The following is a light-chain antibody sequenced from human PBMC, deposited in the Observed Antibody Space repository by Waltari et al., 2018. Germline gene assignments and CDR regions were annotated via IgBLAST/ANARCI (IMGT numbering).Light chain of an antibody. V-gene: IGLV4-69*01. Sequence: QLVLTQSPSASASLGASVKLTCTLSSGHSSYAIAWHQQQPEKGPRYLMKLNSDGSHSKGDGIPDRFSGSSSGAERYLTISSRQSEDEADYYCQTWGTGIHGVFGGGTKLTVL. CDR1: SGHSSYA. CDR3: QTWGTGIHGV. CDR2: LNSDGSH. J-gene: IGLJ2*01.